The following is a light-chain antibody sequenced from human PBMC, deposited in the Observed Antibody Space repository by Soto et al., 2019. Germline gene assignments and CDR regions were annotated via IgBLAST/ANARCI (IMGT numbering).Light chain of an antibody. CDR2: QDS. J-gene: IGLJ1*01. V-gene: IGLV3-1*01. Sequence: SYELTQPPSVSVSPGQTASITCSGDKLGDKYACWYQQKPGQSPVLVIYQDSKRPSGIPERFSGSNSGNTATLTISGTQAMDEADYYCQAWDSSTEPYVFGTGTKLTVL. CDR1: KLGDKY. CDR3: QAWDSSTEPYV.